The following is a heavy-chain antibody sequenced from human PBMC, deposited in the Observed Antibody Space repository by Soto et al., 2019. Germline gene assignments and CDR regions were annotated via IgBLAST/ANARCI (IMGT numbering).Heavy chain of an antibody. CDR2: ISPYNGNT. CDR3: AREDRYYGMDV. V-gene: IGHV1-18*01. D-gene: IGHD2-15*01. J-gene: IGHJ6*02. Sequence: QGQLVQSGAEVKKPGASVKVSCKTAGYTFSSYDIGWVRQAPGQGLEWMGWISPYNGNTNYAQKFQGRVTMTTDISTKTAYMELRSLRSDDTAVYYWAREDRYYGMDVWGQGTTVTVSS. CDR1: GYTFSSYD.